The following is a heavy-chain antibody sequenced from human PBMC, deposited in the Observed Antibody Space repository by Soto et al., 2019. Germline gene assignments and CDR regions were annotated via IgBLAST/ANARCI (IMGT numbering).Heavy chain of an antibody. V-gene: IGHV3-30*18. D-gene: IGHD2-15*01. CDR2: ISYDGSNK. Sequence: GGSLRLSCAASGFTFSSYGMHWVRQAPGKGLEWVAVISYDGSNKYYADSVKGRFTISRDNSKNTLYLQMNSLRAEDTAVYYCAKDDLGYCSGGSCLFYGMDVWGQGTTVTVFS. CDR1: GFTFSSYG. CDR3: AKDDLGYCSGGSCLFYGMDV. J-gene: IGHJ6*02.